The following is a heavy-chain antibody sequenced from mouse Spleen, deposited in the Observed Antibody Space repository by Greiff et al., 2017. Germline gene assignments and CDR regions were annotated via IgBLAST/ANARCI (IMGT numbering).Heavy chain of an antibody. D-gene: IGHD2-3*01. CDR1: GYAFTNYL. CDR2: INPGSGGT. J-gene: IGHJ3*01. CDR3: ARYDGYYVPFAY. V-gene: IGHV1-54*01. Sequence: QVQLKQSGAELVRPGTSVKVSCKASGYAFTNYLIEWVKQRPGQGLEWIGVINPGSGGTNYNEKFKGKATLTADKSSSTAYMQLSSLTSEDSAVYFCARYDGYYVPFAYWGQGTLVTVSA.